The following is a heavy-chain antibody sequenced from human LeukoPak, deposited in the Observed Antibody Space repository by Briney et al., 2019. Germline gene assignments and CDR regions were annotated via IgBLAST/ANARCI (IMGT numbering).Heavy chain of an antibody. CDR3: ARGASYSSSWYDRANYYGMDV. D-gene: IGHD6-13*01. Sequence: SETLSLTCTVSGGSISSYYWSWIRQPPGKGLEWIGYIYYSGSTSYNPSLKSRVTISVDTSKNQFSLKLSSVTAADTAVYYCARGASYSSSWYDRANYYGMDVWGQGTTVTVSS. J-gene: IGHJ6*02. V-gene: IGHV4-59*01. CDR1: GGSISSYY. CDR2: IYYSGST.